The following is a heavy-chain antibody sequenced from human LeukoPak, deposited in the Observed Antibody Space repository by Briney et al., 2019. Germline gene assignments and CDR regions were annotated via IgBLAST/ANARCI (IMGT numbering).Heavy chain of an antibody. CDR2: IRYDGSNK. V-gene: IGHV3-30*02. J-gene: IGHJ6*03. D-gene: IGHD3-10*01. CDR1: GFTFSSYG. CDR3: AKVPFMVRGVIKAYYYMDV. Sequence: PGGSLRLSCAASGFTFSSYGMHWVRQAPGKGLEWVAFIRYDGSNKYYADSVKGRFTISRDNSKNTLYLQMNSLRAEDTAVYYCAKVPFMVRGVIKAYYYMDVWGKGTTVTISS.